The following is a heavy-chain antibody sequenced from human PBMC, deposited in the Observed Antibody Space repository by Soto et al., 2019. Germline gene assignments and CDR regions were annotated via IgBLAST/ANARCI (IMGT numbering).Heavy chain of an antibody. CDR3: ARDGEIAAAGPLTY. Sequence: VQLVESGGGVVQPGRSLRLSCAASGFTFSSYGMHWVRQAPGKGLEWVAVIWYDGSNKYYADSVKGRFTISRDKSKNTLYLQMNSLRAEDTAVYYCARDGEIAAAGPLTYWGQGTLVTVSS. J-gene: IGHJ4*02. CDR2: IWYDGSNK. D-gene: IGHD6-13*01. CDR1: GFTFSSYG. V-gene: IGHV3-33*01.